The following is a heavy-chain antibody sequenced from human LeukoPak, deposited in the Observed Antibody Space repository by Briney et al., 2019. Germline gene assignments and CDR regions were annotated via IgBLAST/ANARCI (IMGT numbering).Heavy chain of an antibody. J-gene: IGHJ5*02. V-gene: IGHV4-31*03. CDR1: GGSISSGGYY. CDR3: ARGGMIRGVILGNWFDP. D-gene: IGHD3-10*01. Sequence: SETLSLTCTVSGGSISSGGYYWSWIRPHPGKGLEWIGYIYYSGSTYYNPSLKSRVTISLDTFKNQFSLKLSSVTAADTAVYYCARGGMIRGVILGNWFDPWGQGTLVTVSS. CDR2: IYYSGST.